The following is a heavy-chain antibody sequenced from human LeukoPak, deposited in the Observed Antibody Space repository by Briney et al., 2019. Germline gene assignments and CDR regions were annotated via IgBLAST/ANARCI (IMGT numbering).Heavy chain of an antibody. CDR3: ARDRSWVERGDWFDP. V-gene: IGHV3-7*04. D-gene: IGHD6-13*01. CDR1: GFTFSNYW. J-gene: IGHJ5*02. CDR2: IKQDGSEK. Sequence: GGSLRLSCAASGFTFSNYWVTWVRQAPGKGLEWVANIKQDGSEKYYVDSVKGRFTISRDNAKNSLYLQMNSLRAEDTAVYYCARDRSWVERGDWFDPRGQGTLVTVSS.